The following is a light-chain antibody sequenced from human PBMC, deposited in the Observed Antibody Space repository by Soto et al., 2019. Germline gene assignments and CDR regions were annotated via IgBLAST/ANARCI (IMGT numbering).Light chain of an antibody. J-gene: IGLJ2*01. CDR2: EGN. Sequence: QSAVTQPASVSGSPGQSITISCTGSSSDVGSYNLVSWYQQYPGKAPKLMIFEGNKRPSGVSNRFSASKSGNTASLTISGLQAEDEADYYCWSYAGRRTFEVFGGGTKLTVL. CDR3: WSYAGRRTFEV. V-gene: IGLV2-23*03. CDR1: SSDVGSYNL.